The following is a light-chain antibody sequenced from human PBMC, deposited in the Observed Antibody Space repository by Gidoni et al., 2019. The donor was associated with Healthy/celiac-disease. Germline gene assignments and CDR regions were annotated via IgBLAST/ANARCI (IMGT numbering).Light chain of an antibody. J-gene: IGKJ5*01. V-gene: IGKV2-28*01. Sequence: DIVMTQPPLSLPVTPGEPASISCRSSQSLLHSNGYNYLDWYLQKPGQSPQLLIYLGSNRASGVPDRFSGSGSGTDFTLKISRVEAEDVGVYYCMQALQTPWFFXQXTRLEIK. CDR2: LGS. CDR1: QSLLHSNGYNY. CDR3: MQALQTPWF.